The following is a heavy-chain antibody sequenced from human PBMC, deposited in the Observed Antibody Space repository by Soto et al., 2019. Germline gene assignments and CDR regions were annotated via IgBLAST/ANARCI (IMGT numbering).Heavy chain of an antibody. V-gene: IGHV3-21*01. D-gene: IGHD2-2*02. CDR2: ISSSSSYI. Sequence: GGSLRLSCAASGFTFSSYSMNWVRQAPGKGLEWVSSISSSSSYIYYADSVKGRFTISRDNAKNSLYLQMNSLRAEDTAVYYCARDRCSSTSCYTLRSAFDIWGQGTMVTV. J-gene: IGHJ3*02. CDR1: GFTFSSYS. CDR3: ARDRCSSTSCYTLRSAFDI.